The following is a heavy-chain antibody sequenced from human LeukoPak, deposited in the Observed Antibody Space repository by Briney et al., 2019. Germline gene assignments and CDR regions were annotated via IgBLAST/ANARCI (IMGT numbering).Heavy chain of an antibody. D-gene: IGHD6-13*01. V-gene: IGHV3-53*01. J-gene: IGHJ4*02. CDR3: ARDEGYSSSWSFDY. Sequence: PGGSLRLSCAASGFTVSSNYMSWVRQAPGKGLEWVSVIYSGGSTYYADSVKGRFTISRDNSKNTLYLQMNSLRAEDTAVYYCARDEGYSSSWSFDYWGQGTLVTVSS. CDR2: IYSGGST. CDR1: GFTVSSNY.